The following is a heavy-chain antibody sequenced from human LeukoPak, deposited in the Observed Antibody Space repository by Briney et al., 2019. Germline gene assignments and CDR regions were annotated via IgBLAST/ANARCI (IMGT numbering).Heavy chain of an antibody. J-gene: IGHJ4*02. Sequence: GGSLRLSCAASGFIVSSNYMSWVRQAPGKGLEWVSVIYSGGRTYYADSVKGRFTISRDNSKNTLYLQMNSLRAEDTAVYYCVREAGGDYFDYWGQGTLVTVSS. CDR1: GFIVSSNY. CDR3: VREAGGDYFDY. V-gene: IGHV3-53*01. D-gene: IGHD3-10*01. CDR2: IYSGGRT.